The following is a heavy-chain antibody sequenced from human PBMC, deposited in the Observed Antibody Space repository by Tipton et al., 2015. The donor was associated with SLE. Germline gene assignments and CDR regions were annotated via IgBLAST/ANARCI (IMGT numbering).Heavy chain of an antibody. CDR3: AREARYSGSYYKWFDT. J-gene: IGHJ5*02. Sequence: TLSLTCTVSGGSISSYYWSWIRQPPGKGLEWIGYIYYSGSTNYNPSLKSRVTISVDTSKNQFSLKLSSVTAADTAVYYCAREARYSGSYYKWFDTWGQGILVTVSP. CDR2: IYYSGST. D-gene: IGHD1-26*01. CDR1: GGSISSYY. V-gene: IGHV4-59*01.